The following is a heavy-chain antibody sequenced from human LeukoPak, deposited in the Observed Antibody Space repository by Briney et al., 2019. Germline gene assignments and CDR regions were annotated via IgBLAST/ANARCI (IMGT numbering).Heavy chain of an antibody. CDR1: GYTFTGYY. J-gene: IGHJ3*02. CDR2: INPNSGGT. Sequence: GASVKVSCKASGYTFTGYYMHWVRQAPGQGLEWMGWINPNSGGTNYAQKFQGRVTMTRDMSTSTVYMELSSLRSEDTAVYYCARVGDYYDGVNAFDIWGQGTMVTVSS. CDR3: ARVGDYYDGVNAFDI. D-gene: IGHD3-22*01. V-gene: IGHV1-2*02.